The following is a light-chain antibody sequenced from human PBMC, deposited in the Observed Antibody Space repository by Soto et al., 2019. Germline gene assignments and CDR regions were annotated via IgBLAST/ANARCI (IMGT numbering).Light chain of an antibody. J-gene: IGLJ1*01. CDR3: SSYTSSATSV. CDR2: EVS. Sequence: QSVLTQPASVSGSPGQSITISCNGTSSDVGGYNYVSWYQQHPGKGPKLMIYEVSNRPSGVSNRFSGSKSGNTATLTISGLQAEDEADYYCSSYTSSATSVFGNGTKVTV. V-gene: IGLV2-14*03. CDR1: SSDVGGYNY.